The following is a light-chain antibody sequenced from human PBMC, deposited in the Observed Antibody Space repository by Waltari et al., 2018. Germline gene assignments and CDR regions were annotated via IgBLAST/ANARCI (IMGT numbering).Light chain of an antibody. CDR3: QQYYSTLWT. Sequence: DIQITQSPSSLSESVGDRVTITCRASQGITNSLAWYQQKPGKAPKLLLSAASRLEGGVPSRFSGSGSGTDYTLTISSLQPEDFATYYCQQYYSTLWTFGQGTKVEIK. CDR1: QGITNS. CDR2: AAS. J-gene: IGKJ1*01. V-gene: IGKV1-NL1*01.